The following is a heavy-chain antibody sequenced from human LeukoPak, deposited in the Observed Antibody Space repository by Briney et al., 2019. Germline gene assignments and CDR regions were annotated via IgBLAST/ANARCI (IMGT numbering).Heavy chain of an antibody. CDR2: ITQDGSTK. CDR1: GFTFANSW. D-gene: IGHD1-26*01. V-gene: IGHV3-7*01. CDR3: TRDTIGSLDY. J-gene: IGHJ4*02. Sequence: GGSLRLSCAASGFTFANSWMAWVRQARGKGLEWVANITQDGSTKHYADSLKGRFTISRDNPKNSLFLQMNNLRADDTAIYYCTRDTIGSLDYWGQGILVTVAS.